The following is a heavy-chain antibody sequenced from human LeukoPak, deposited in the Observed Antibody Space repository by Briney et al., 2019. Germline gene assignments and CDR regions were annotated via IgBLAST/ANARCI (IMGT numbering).Heavy chain of an antibody. D-gene: IGHD2-21*01. CDR2: ISGDGGST. V-gene: IGHV3-43*02. Sequence: GGSLRLSCAASGFTFDDYAMHWVRQAPGKGLEWVSLISGDGGSTYYADSVKGRFTISRDNSKNSLYLQMNSLITEDTALYYCAKVRLRALVALCFDYWGQGTLVTVSS. CDR1: GFTFDDYA. CDR3: AKVRLRALVALCFDY. J-gene: IGHJ4*02.